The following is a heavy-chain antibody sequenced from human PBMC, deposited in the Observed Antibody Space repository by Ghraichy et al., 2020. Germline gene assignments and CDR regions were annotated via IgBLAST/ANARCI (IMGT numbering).Heavy chain of an antibody. V-gene: IGHV3-48*01. D-gene: IGHD1-26*01. J-gene: IGHJ4*02. CDR3: VREKYGSPGGDY. CDR2: ISSSSTNI. Sequence: RVSYISSSSTNIYYADSVKGRFTISRDNAKNSLSLQMNSLRVEDTAVYYCVREKYGSPGGDYWGQGILVHVSS.